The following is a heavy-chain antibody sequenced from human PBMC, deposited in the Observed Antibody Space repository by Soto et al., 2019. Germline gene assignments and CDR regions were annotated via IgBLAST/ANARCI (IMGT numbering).Heavy chain of an antibody. CDR2: IYHGGTT. J-gene: IGHJ4*02. D-gene: IGHD2-21*02. Sequence: QVQLQESGPGLVKPSGTLSLTCAVSGGSISSSNWWSWVRQSPGQGLEWIGEIYHGGTTNYNPSLKRRVTISVDKSKDQFSLKLTSVTAADTAVYYCASSAGGNSFFEYWGQGTLVTVSS. V-gene: IGHV4-4*02. CDR1: GGSISSSNW. CDR3: ASSAGGNSFFEY.